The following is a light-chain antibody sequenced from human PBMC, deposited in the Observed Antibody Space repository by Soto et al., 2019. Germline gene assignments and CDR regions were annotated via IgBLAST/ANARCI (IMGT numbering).Light chain of an antibody. Sequence: IVRAQSPACLSVPQGERATLSCRSSQSVSSNFAWYLQKPGQAPRLLIYGASTRATAVPARFTASGSGTEFTLTISSLQSEDFAVYYCQQYNNWPPITFGQGRLLEVK. V-gene: IGKV3-15*01. CDR3: QQYNNWPPIT. CDR2: GAS. J-gene: IGKJ5*01. CDR1: QSVSSN.